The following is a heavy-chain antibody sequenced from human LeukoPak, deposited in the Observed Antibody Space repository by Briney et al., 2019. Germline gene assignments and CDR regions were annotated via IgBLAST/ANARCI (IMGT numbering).Heavy chain of an antibody. CDR1: GGSFSFYS. CDR2: IIEKGNA. D-gene: IGHD3-10*01. CDR3: ARGYYPPRWYFDL. J-gene: IGHJ2*01. Sequence: SETLSLTCALYGGSFSFYSWSWTWIRPTPEKGLEWIGEIIEKGNANYNPSLKSRVTIDLDTSKNQFSLKLTSMTAADTAMYYCARGYYPPRWYFDLWGRGTLVTVSS. V-gene: IGHV4-34*01.